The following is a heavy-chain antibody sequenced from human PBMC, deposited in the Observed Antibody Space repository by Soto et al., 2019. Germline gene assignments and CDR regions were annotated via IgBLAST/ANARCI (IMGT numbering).Heavy chain of an antibody. D-gene: IGHD1-26*01. J-gene: IGHJ5*01. Sequence: SQTLSLTCAISGDSVSRTRVTWYWVMQAPSRSLEWLGRTYYRSKWYNDYAESVKSRITINPDTSKNQFSLHLNSVTPEDTAVYYCVRLIGNSWLDFWGQGTLVTVSS. CDR1: GDSVSRTRVT. V-gene: IGHV6-1*01. CDR2: TYYRSKWYN. CDR3: VRLIGNSWLDF.